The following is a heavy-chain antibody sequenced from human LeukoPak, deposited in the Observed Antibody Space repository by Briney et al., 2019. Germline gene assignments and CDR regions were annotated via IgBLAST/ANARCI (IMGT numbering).Heavy chain of an antibody. D-gene: IGHD3-22*01. CDR2: IIPIFGTA. CDR3: ARGDYDIGAFDI. J-gene: IGHJ3*02. CDR1: GGTFSSYA. Sequence: SVKVSCKASGGTFSSYAISWVRQAPGQGLEWMGGIIPIFGTANYAQKFQGRVTITTEESTSTAYMELSSLRSEDTAVYYCARGDYDIGAFDIWGQGTMVTVSS. V-gene: IGHV1-69*05.